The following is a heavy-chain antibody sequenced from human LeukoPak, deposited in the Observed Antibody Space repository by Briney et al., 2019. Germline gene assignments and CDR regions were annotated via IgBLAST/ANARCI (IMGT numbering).Heavy chain of an antibody. D-gene: IGHD2-2*01. CDR2: IYTSGST. CDR3: ARGPGYCSSTSCYGDYYYYMDV. CDR1: GGSISSGSYY. J-gene: IGHJ6*03. V-gene: IGHV4-61*02. Sequence: SETLSLTCTVSGGSISSGSYYWSWIRQPAGKGLEWIGRIYTSGSTNYNPSLKSRVTISVDTSKNQFSLKLSSVTAADTAVYYCARGPGYCSSTSCYGDYYYYMDVWGKGTTVTISS.